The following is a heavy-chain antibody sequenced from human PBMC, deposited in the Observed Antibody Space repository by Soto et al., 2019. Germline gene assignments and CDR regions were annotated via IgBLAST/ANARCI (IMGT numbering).Heavy chain of an antibody. Sequence: VGSLRLSCASSVCKVSEYYMSCIRHSPGKWLEWLSYSSNSGTYTRYADSVRGRFSISRDNAKNSLFLQINSLRGEDSATYYCARSGENHNVLDYLGEGTPFTVSS. V-gene: IGHV3-11*06. CDR3: ARSGENHNVLDY. CDR2: SSNSGTYT. CDR1: VCKVSEYY. J-gene: IGHJ4*02. D-gene: IGHD3-10*02.